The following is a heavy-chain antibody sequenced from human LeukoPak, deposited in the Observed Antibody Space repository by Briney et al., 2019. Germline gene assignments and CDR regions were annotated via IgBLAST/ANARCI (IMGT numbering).Heavy chain of an antibody. V-gene: IGHV3-7*01. CDR3: ARNQWLPFDAFDI. D-gene: IGHD5-18*01. J-gene: IGHJ3*02. CDR2: IKQDGSGK. Sequence: GGSLRLSCAACGFTFSSYWMSWVRQAPGKGLDCMASIKQDGSGKYYVDSVKGRFTISRDNTKNSLYLQMNSLRADDTAVYYCARNQWLPFDAFDIWGQGTMVTVSS. CDR1: GFTFSSYW.